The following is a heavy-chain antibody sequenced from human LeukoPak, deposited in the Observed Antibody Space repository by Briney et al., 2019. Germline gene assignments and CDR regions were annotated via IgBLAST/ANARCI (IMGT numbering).Heavy chain of an antibody. D-gene: IGHD6-13*01. V-gene: IGHV1-46*01. J-gene: IGHJ4*02. CDR2: INPSGGST. Sequence: ASVKVSCKASGYTFTSYYMHWVRQAPGQGLEWMGIINPSGGSTSYAQKFQGRVTMTRDTSISTAYMELSRLRSDDTAVYYCARESRYSSSWSRRDYWGQGTLVTVSS. CDR3: ARESRYSSSWSRRDY. CDR1: GYTFTSYY.